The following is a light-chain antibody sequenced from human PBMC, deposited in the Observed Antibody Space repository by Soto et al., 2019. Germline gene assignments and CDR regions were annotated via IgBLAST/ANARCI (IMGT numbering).Light chain of an antibody. CDR3: QQIDSTLLIS. Sequence: DIQMTQSPSFLSASVGDRVTISCRASQAMSTYLNWYQQKPGKAPKLLIYGTSDLQNRIPSRFSGGGSWTDINLTNSSLQPEDYGIYYCQQIDSTLLISCGQGTRLEV. V-gene: IGKV1-39*01. J-gene: IGKJ5*01. CDR1: QAMSTY. CDR2: GTS.